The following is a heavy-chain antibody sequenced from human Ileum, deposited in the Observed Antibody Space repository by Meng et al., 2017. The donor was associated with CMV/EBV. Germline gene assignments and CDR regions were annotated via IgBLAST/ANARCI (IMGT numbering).Heavy chain of an antibody. Sequence: GELVEAGGGLVNPGGSLRLSCAASGFTFSNFYMNWVRQAPGKGLEWVSSISGSGNNIYYADSVKGRFTISRDNAKNSLYLQMNSLRAEDTAVYYCAFRTTQVLFDVWGRGTLVTVSS. J-gene: IGHJ2*01. CDR1: GFTFSNFY. V-gene: IGHV3-21*01. D-gene: IGHD1-1*01. CDR3: AFRTTQVLFDV. CDR2: ISGSGNNI.